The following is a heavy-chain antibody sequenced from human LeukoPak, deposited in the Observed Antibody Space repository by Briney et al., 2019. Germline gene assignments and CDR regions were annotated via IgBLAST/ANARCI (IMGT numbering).Heavy chain of an antibody. V-gene: IGHV5-51*01. D-gene: IGHD6-6*01. J-gene: IGHJ5*02. Sequence: GESLKISCQSSGYTFTSYWIGWVRQMPGKGLQWMGIIYPGDSGTTFSPSFQGQVTTSADKSISTAYLQWSSLKASGTAIYYCARLIVGSSSTGWFDPWGQGTLVTVSS. CDR3: ARLIVGSSSTGWFDP. CDR1: GYTFTSYW. CDR2: IYPGDSGT.